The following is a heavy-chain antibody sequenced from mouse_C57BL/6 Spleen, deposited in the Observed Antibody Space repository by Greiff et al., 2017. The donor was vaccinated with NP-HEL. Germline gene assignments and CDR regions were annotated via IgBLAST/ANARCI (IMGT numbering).Heavy chain of an antibody. D-gene: IGHD1-1*01. CDR3: ARWVVTTVLEGDYVDY. Sequence: QVQLQQSGAELVRPGTSVKVSCKASGYAFTNYLIEWVKQRPGQGLEWIGVINPGSGGTNYNEKFKGKATLTADKSSSTAYMQHSSLTSEDSAVYFCARWVVTTVLEGDYVDYWGQGTTLTVSS. V-gene: IGHV1-54*01. CDR2: INPGSGGT. J-gene: IGHJ2*01. CDR1: GYAFTNYL.